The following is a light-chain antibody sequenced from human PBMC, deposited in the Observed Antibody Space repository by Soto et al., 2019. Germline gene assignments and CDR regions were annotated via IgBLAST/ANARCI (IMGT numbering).Light chain of an antibody. J-gene: IGKJ5*01. CDR3: QQYGNSPPIT. CDR1: QRVSRSY. CDR2: GAS. V-gene: IGKV3-20*01. Sequence: EIVLTQSPGTLSLSPGERATLSCRASQRVSRSYLSWDQQKPGQAPRLLIYGASSRATGIPDSFSGSGSGTDVTLTISRLEPEDFAVYYCQQYGNSPPITFGQVTRLEI.